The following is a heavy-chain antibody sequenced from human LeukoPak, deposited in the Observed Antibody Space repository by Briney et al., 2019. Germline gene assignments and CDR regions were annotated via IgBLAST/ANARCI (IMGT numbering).Heavy chain of an antibody. D-gene: IGHD2-15*01. J-gene: IGHJ2*01. CDR2: IYSDGST. Sequence: GGSLRLSCAASRFTVSSNHMNWVRQAPGKGLEWVSVIYSDGSTQYADSVKGRFTITRDNYKNTLYLQMNSLRDEDTAMYYCARRYQVSWYFDLWGRGTLVTVSS. CDR1: RFTVSSNH. V-gene: IGHV3-66*01. CDR3: ARRYQVSWYFDL.